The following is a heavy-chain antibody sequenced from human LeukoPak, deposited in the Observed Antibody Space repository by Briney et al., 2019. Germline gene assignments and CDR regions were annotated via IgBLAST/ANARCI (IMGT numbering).Heavy chain of an antibody. D-gene: IGHD6-13*01. J-gene: IGHJ4*02. CDR1: GVSFSSSSFF. CDR2: SYYSGST. Sequence: SGTLTLTCTASGVSFSSSSFFWGWHRPPTGQGLESIGNSYYSGSTYYNPSLNSRVTISVDTSKNQFSLKLSSVTAADTAVYYCARRLAAAFDYWGQGTLVTVSS. CDR3: ARRLAAAFDY. V-gene: IGHV4-39*01.